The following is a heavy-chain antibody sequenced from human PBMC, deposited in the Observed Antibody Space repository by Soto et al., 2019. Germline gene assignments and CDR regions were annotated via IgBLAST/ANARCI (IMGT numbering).Heavy chain of an antibody. CDR1: GFTFRTSA. D-gene: IGHD2-2*01. CDR3: AKDLGYCSSTGCYDFYAMDV. J-gene: IGHJ6*02. V-gene: IGHV3-23*01. CDR2: ISGSGDTT. Sequence: GGSLRLSCTVSGFTFRTSAMNWVRQAPGKGLEWVSGISGSGDTTYYADSVKDRFTISRDNSKNTVFLQMNSLRAEDTAVYYCAKDLGYCSSTGCYDFYAMDVWGQGTTVTVSS.